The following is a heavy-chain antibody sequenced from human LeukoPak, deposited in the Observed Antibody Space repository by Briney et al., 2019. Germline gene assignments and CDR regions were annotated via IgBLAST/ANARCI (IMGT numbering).Heavy chain of an antibody. V-gene: IGHV3-23*01. Sequence: GGSLRLSCAASGFTFSSYAMSWVRQAPGKGLEWVSAISGSGGSTYYADSVKGRFTISRDNSKNTLYLQMNSLRAEDTAVYYCAKDRKKYDILTGYYRGNAFDIWGQGTMVTVSP. CDR1: GFTFSSYA. J-gene: IGHJ3*02. CDR2: ISGSGGST. CDR3: AKDRKKYDILTGYYRGNAFDI. D-gene: IGHD3-9*01.